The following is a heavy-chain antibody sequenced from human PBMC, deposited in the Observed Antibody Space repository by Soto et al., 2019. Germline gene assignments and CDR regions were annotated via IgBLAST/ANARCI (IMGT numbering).Heavy chain of an antibody. CDR3: AGQLVVPAATSGMDV. Sequence: PSETLSLTCAVSGGSISSGGYSWSWIRQPPGKGLEWIGYIYHSGSTYYNPSLKSRVTISVDRSKNQFSLKLSSVTAADTAVYYCAGQLVVPAATSGMDVWGQGTTVTVSS. J-gene: IGHJ6*02. V-gene: IGHV4-30-2*01. CDR2: IYHSGST. CDR1: GGSISSGGYS. D-gene: IGHD2-2*01.